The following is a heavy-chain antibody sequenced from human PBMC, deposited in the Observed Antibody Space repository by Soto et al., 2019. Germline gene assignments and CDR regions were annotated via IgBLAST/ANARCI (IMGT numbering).Heavy chain of an antibody. D-gene: IGHD1-20*01. J-gene: IGHJ5*02. CDR1: GFSFSDRA. CDR2: VAHDGTSK. Sequence: PWGYLRVACASSGFSFSDRAMHWVRRAPGKGLEWVALVAHDGTSKYYAGSVNGRFTISSDKSSNTLFLQMDSLDTEDTAVYYCPRANRITAIVAEIDLWGRGTLVTVSS. CDR3: PRANRITAIVAEIDL. V-gene: IGHV3-30-3*01.